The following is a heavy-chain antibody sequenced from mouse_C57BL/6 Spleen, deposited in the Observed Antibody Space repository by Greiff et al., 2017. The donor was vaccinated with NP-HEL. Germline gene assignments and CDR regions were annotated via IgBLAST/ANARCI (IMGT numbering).Heavy chain of an antibody. Sequence: VQLQQSGPELVKPGASVKISCKASGYSFTGYYMNWVKQSPEKSLEWIGEINPSTGGTTSNQKFKAKATLTVDQSSSTAYMQLKSLTSEDSAVYYGARRGYYDYDRDAMDYWGQGTSVTVSS. CDR1: GYSFTGYY. CDR2: INPSTGGT. CDR3: ARRGYYDYDRDAMDY. V-gene: IGHV1-42*01. J-gene: IGHJ4*01. D-gene: IGHD2-4*01.